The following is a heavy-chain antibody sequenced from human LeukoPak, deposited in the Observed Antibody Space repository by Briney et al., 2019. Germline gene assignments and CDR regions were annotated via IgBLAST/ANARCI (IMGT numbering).Heavy chain of an antibody. V-gene: IGHV4-39*07. Sequence: KPSETLSLTCTVSGGSISSSSYYWGWIRQPPGKGLEWIGSIYYSGSTYYNPSLKSRVTISLDTSKNQFSLKLSSVTAADTAVYYCASTRLSGYDLSDAFDIWGQGTMVTVSS. D-gene: IGHD5-12*01. CDR3: ASTRLSGYDLSDAFDI. J-gene: IGHJ3*02. CDR1: GGSISSSSYY. CDR2: IYYSGST.